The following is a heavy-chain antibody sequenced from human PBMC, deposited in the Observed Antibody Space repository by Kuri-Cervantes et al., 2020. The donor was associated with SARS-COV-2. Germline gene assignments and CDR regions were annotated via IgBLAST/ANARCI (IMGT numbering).Heavy chain of an antibody. CDR3: ARGYRYNLPYFDY. Sequence: GESLKISCAASGFTFSSYSMNWVRQAPGKGLEWVSSISSSSSYIYYADSVKGRFTISRDNAKNSLYLQMNSLRAEDTAVYYCARGYRYNLPYFDYWGQGTLVTSPQ. CDR2: ISSSSSYI. CDR1: GFTFSSYS. J-gene: IGHJ4*02. D-gene: IGHD1-1*01. V-gene: IGHV3-21*01.